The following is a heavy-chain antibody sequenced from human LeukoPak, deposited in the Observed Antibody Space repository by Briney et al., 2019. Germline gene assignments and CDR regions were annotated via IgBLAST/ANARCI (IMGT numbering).Heavy chain of an antibody. V-gene: IGHV4-59*01. J-gene: IGHJ4*02. CDR2: IYYSGST. CDR3: ARGPRSTTTVTASFDY. D-gene: IGHD4-17*01. CDR1: GGSISSYY. Sequence: PSETLSLTCTVSGGSISSYYWSWIRQPPGKGLEWIGYIYYSGSTNYNPSLKSRVTISVDTSKNQFSLKLSSVTAADTAVYYCARGPRSTTTVTASFDYWGQGTLVTVSS.